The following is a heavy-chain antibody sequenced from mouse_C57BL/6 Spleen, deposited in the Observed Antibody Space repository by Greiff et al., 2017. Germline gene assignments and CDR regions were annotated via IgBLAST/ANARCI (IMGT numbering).Heavy chain of an antibody. CDR1: GFTFSSYA. Sequence: EVKLQESGGGLVKPGGSLKLSCAASGFTFSSYAMSWVRQTPEKRLEWVATISDGGSYTYYPDNVKGRFTISRDNAKNNLYLQMSHLKSEDTAMYYCARDRGAHSNYPYFDYWGQGTTLTVSS. D-gene: IGHD2-5*01. J-gene: IGHJ2*01. CDR3: ARDRGAHSNYPYFDY. CDR2: ISDGGSYT. V-gene: IGHV5-4*01.